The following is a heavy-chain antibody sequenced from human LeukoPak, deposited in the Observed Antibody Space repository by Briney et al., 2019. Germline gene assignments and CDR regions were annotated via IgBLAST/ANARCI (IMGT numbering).Heavy chain of an antibody. J-gene: IGHJ4*01. CDR2: LHSNGAFT. D-gene: IGHD2-21*02. Sequence: GGSLRLSCSASGFTLSNYWMHWVRQAPGKGLVWVARLHSNGAFTTYADSVKGRFTISRGTAKNTLYLQMNSLRVEDTAVYYCARFVVVTAGDYWGQGTLATVSS. V-gene: IGHV3-74*01. CDR3: ARFVVVTAGDY. CDR1: GFTLSNYW.